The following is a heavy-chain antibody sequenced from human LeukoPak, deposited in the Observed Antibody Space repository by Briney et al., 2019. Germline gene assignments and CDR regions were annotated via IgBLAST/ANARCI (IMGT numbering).Heavy chain of an antibody. CDR2: IYYRGST. V-gene: IGHV4-39*01. D-gene: IGHD2-2*01. J-gene: IGHJ5*02. CDR3: ARHYLSDGILSTFDP. Sequence: SETLSLTCTVSGVSISSSPYYWGWIRQPPGKGLEWIGTIYYRGSTYSNPSLNSRVTISLDTSKNQFSLRLRSVTAADTALYYCARHYLSDGILSTFDPWGQGTLVTVSS. CDR1: GVSISSSPYY.